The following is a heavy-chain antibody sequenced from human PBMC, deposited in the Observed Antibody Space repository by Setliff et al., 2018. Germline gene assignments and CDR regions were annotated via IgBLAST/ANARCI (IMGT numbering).Heavy chain of an antibody. Sequence: GGSLRLSCAASGFTFSRYWMSWVRQAPGKGLEWVANIKQDGSEKYYVDSVKGRFTISRDNAKNSLYLQMNSLRAEDTAVYYCAREMPVVSLFDYWGQGTLVTVSS. V-gene: IGHV3-7*01. CDR2: IKQDGSEK. D-gene: IGHD3-22*01. CDR3: AREMPVVSLFDY. J-gene: IGHJ4*02. CDR1: GFTFSRYW.